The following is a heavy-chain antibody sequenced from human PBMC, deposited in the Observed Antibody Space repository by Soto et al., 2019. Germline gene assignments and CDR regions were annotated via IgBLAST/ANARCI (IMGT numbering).Heavy chain of an antibody. CDR3: ARDQSDXXXXXARLAXXXXXXXXXXXXMDV. Sequence: VKVSCKASGGTFSSYAISWVRQAPGQGLEWMGGIIPIFGTANYAQKFQGRVTITADESTSTAYMELSSLRSEDTAVYYCARDQSDXXXXXARLAXXXXXXXXXXXXMDVWGKGTTVTVSS. CDR2: IIPIFGTA. D-gene: IGHD2-21*02. J-gene: IGHJ6*04. CDR1: GGTFSSYA. V-gene: IGHV1-69*01.